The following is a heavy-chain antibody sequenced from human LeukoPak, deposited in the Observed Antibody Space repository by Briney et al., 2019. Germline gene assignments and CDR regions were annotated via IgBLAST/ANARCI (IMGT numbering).Heavy chain of an antibody. V-gene: IGHV4-34*01. CDR3: ARGRYGYYGSGPNYFDY. CDR1: GGSFSGYY. Sequence: PSETLSLTCAVYGGSFSGYYWSWIRQPPGKGLEWIGEINHSGSTNYNPSLKSRVTISVDTSKNQFSLKLSSVTAADTAVYHCARGRYGYYGSGPNYFDYWGQGTLVTVSS. J-gene: IGHJ4*02. CDR2: INHSGST. D-gene: IGHD3-10*01.